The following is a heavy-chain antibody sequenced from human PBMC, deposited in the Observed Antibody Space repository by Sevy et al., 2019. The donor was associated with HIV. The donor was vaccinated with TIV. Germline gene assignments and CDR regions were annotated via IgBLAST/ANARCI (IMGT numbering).Heavy chain of an antibody. D-gene: IGHD2-8*01. CDR1: GFTFSSYS. V-gene: IGHV3-21*01. CDR3: ARDGIVRGSRMYYFDY. Sequence: GGSLRLSCAASGFTFSSYSMNWVRQAPGKGLEWVSSISSSSSYIYYADSVKGRFTISRDNAKNSLYLQMNSLRAEDTAVYYCARDGIVRGSRMYYFDYWGQGTLVTVSS. J-gene: IGHJ4*02. CDR2: ISSSSSYI.